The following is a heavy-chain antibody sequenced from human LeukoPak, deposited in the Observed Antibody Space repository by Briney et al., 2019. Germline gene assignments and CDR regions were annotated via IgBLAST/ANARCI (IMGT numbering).Heavy chain of an antibody. V-gene: IGHV1-69*13. CDR2: IIPIFGTA. CDR3: ASTVYYYGSGSYHYFDY. D-gene: IGHD3-10*01. J-gene: IGHJ4*02. Sequence: SVKVSCKASGGTFSSYAISWVRQAPGQGLEWMGGIIPIFGTANYAQKFQGRVTITADESTSTAYMELSSLRSEDTAVYYCASTVYYYGSGSYHYFDYWGQGTLVTVSS. CDR1: GGTFSSYA.